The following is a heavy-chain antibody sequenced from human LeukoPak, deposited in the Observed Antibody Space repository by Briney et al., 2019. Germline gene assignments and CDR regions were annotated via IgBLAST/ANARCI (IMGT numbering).Heavy chain of an antibody. J-gene: IGHJ3*02. V-gene: IGHV3-74*01. Sequence: GGSLRLSCAASGFTFSSYWMHWVRQAPGKGLVWVSRINTDGSSTSYADSVKGRFTISRDNAKNTLYLQMNSLRAEDTAVYYCATPHATRAFDIWGQGTMVTVSS. CDR1: GFTFSSYW. CDR3: ATPHATRAFDI. CDR2: INTDGSST.